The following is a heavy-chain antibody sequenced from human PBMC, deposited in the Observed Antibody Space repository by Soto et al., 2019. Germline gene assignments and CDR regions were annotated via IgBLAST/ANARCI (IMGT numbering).Heavy chain of an antibody. D-gene: IGHD1-26*01. V-gene: IGHV4-38-2*02. CDR2: IYPCVSS. CDR1: GCASSRGYY. Sequence: PSETLSFTCSVCGCASSRGYYWNWHRQPPGEGLEWIGSIYPCVSSYHNPSLATRLRLSIDASNNQLTLTLTSVPAADRALHFCAREQVGPTFLDNW. CDR3: AREQVGPTFLDNW. J-gene: IGHJ5*01.